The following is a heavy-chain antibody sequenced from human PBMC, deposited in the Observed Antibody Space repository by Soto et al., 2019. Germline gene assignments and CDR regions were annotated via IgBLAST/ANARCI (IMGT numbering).Heavy chain of an antibody. D-gene: IGHD5-18*01. Sequence: QPGGSLRLSCAASGFTFDDYAMHWVRQAPGKGLEWVSGISWNSGSIGYADSVKGRFTISRDNAKNSLYLQMNSLRAEDTALYYCARSYSYGLYYFDYWGQGTLVTVSS. V-gene: IGHV3-9*01. J-gene: IGHJ4*02. CDR1: GFTFDDYA. CDR3: ARSYSYGLYYFDY. CDR2: ISWNSGSI.